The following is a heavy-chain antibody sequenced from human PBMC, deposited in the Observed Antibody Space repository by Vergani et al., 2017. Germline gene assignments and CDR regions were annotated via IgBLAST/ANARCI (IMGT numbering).Heavy chain of an antibody. J-gene: IGHJ4*02. Sequence: QVQLVESGGGVVQPGRSLRLSCAASGFTFSSYAMHWVRQAPGKGLEWVAVIWYDGSNKYYADSVKGRFTISRDNSKNTLYLQMNSLRAEDTAVYYCAKSRNSWYYFDYWGQGTLVTVSS. CDR1: GFTFSSYA. D-gene: IGHD6-13*01. CDR2: IWYDGSNK. CDR3: AKSRNSWYYFDY. V-gene: IGHV3-30*18.